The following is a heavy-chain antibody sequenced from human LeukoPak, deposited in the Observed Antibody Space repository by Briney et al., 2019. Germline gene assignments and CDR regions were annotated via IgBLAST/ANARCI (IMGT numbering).Heavy chain of an antibody. CDR2: ISGSGGST. J-gene: IGHJ4*02. V-gene: IGHV3-23*01. CDR1: GFTFSNYA. Sequence: GGSLRLSCTASGFTFSNYAMSWVRQAPGKGLEWVSGISGSGGSTYYADSVKGRFTISRDNSKNTLSLQMNSLRADDTAVYYCAKTHNPNFWNGYYYFDYWGQGTLVTVSS. D-gene: IGHD3-3*01. CDR3: AKTHNPNFWNGYYYFDY.